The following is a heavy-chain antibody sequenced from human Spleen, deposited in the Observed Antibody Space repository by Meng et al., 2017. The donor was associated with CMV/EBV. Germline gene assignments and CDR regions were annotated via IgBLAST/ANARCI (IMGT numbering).Heavy chain of an antibody. CDR2: ISSSGSTI. D-gene: IGHD3-10*01. J-gene: IGHJ5*02. Sequence: GESLKISCAASGFTFSSYSMSWVRQAPGKGLEWVSYISSSGSTIYYADSVKGRFTISRDNAKNSLYLQMNSLRAEDTAVYYCARDVRGDSDWFDPWGQGTLVTVSS. CDR3: ARDVRGDSDWFDP. CDR1: GFTFSSYS. V-gene: IGHV3-48*04.